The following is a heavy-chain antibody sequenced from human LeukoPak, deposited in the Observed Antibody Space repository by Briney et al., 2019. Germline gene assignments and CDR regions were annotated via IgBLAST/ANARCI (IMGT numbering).Heavy chain of an antibody. CDR1: GGSFSNFY. J-gene: IGHJ4*02. Sequence: SQTLSPTCPVVGGSFSNFYWTWIRQPPGKWLEWIGEINHSGRTNYNPSLKSRVSISVDTSRNQVSLKLTSVTAADTAVYYCARGRLATVVTPSISADFDYWGQGTLVTVSS. V-gene: IGHV4-34*01. CDR2: INHSGRT. D-gene: IGHD4-23*01. CDR3: ARGRLATVVTPSISADFDY.